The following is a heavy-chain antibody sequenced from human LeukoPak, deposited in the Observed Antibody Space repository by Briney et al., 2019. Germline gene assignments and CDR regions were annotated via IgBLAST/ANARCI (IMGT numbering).Heavy chain of an antibody. CDR1: GGSISSYY. CDR2: IYYSGST. J-gene: IGHJ6*03. CDR3: ARLGYAEAYCGGDCYSPFYYYMDV. Sequence: PSETLSLTCTVSGGSISSYYWGWIRQPPGKGLEWIGYIYYSGSTNYNPSLKSRVTISVDTSKNQFSLKLSSVTAADTAVYYCARLGYAEAYCGGDCYSPFYYYMDVRGKGTTVTVSS. V-gene: IGHV4-59*08. D-gene: IGHD2-21*02.